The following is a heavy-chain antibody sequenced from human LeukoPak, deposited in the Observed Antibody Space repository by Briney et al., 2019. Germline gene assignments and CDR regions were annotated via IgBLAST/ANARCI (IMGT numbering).Heavy chain of an antibody. CDR3: ARTIRGYSYGYLDY. CDR1: GGSISSYY. D-gene: IGHD5-18*01. V-gene: IGHV4-59*01. CDR2: IYYSGST. J-gene: IGHJ4*02. Sequence: QPSETLSLTCTVSGGSISSYYWSWSRQPPGKGLEWIGYIYYSGSTNYNPSLKSRVTISVDTSKNQFSLKLSSVTAADTAVYYCARTIRGYSYGYLDYWGQGTLVTVSS.